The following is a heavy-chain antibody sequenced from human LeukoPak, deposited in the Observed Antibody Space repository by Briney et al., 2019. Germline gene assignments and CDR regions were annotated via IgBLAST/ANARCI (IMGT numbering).Heavy chain of an antibody. J-gene: IGHJ4*02. CDR2: IYYSGST. D-gene: IGHD3-3*01. CDR3: ARSSGGLDY. Sequence: SETLSLTCTVSGGSISSYYWSWIRQPPGKGLEWIGYIYYSGSTNYNPSLKSRVTISVDTSKNQFSLKLSSVTAADTAVYYCARSSGGLDYWGQGTPVTVSS. CDR1: GGSISSYY. V-gene: IGHV4-59*08.